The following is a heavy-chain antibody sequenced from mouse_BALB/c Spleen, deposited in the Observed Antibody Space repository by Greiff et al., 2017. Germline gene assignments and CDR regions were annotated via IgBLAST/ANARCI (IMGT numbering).Heavy chain of an antibody. CDR2: IRLKSNNYAT. CDR3: TGTTPQFDY. CDR1: GFTFSNYW. Sequence: EVKLMESGGGLVQPGGSMKLSCVASGFTFSNYWMNWVRQSPEKGLEWVAEIRLKSNNYATHYAESVKGRFTISRDDSKSSVYLQMNNLRAEDTGIYYCTGTTPQFDYWGQGTTLTVSS. V-gene: IGHV6-6*02. J-gene: IGHJ2*01. D-gene: IGHD1-1*01.